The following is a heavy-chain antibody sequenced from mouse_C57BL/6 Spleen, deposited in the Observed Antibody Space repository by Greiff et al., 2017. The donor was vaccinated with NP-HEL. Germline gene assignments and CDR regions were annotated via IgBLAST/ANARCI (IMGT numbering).Heavy chain of an antibody. CDR3: ARGDYYGSSYGY. J-gene: IGHJ2*01. CDR2: INYDGSST. D-gene: IGHD1-1*01. Sequence: EVQRVESEGGLVQPGSSMKLSCTASGFTFSDYYMAWVRQVPEKGLEWVANINYDGSSTYYLDSLKSRFIISRDNAKNILYLQMSSLKSEDTATYYCARGDYYGSSYGYWGQGTTLTVSS. CDR1: GFTFSDYY. V-gene: IGHV5-16*01.